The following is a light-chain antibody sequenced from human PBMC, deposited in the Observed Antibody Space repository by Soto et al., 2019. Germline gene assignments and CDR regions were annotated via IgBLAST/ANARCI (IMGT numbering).Light chain of an antibody. CDR1: QSLSSY. Sequence: EIVLTQSPAPLSLSPGERATLSCRASQSLSSYLAWYQQKPGQAPRLLIYDASNRATGIPARFSGSGSGTDFTLTISSLEPDDFAVYYCQQRSNWPITFGQGTRLEIK. V-gene: IGKV3-11*01. CDR3: QQRSNWPIT. CDR2: DAS. J-gene: IGKJ5*01.